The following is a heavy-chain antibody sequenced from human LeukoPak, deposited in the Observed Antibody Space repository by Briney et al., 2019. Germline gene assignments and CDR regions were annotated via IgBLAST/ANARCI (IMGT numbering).Heavy chain of an antibody. J-gene: IGHJ4*02. CDR2: INGDGTVT. Sequence: PGGSLRLSCATSGFPFGSYWMLWVRQAPGKGLVWVSRINGDGTVTTYADSVEGRFTISRGNTKNILYLQMNNLRAEDTATYYCSRSQFDYWGQGVLVTVSS. CDR1: GFPFGSYW. CDR3: SRSQFDY. V-gene: IGHV3-74*03.